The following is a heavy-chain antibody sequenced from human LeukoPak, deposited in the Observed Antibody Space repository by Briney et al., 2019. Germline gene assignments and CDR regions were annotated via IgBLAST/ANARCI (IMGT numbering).Heavy chain of an antibody. D-gene: IGHD1-1*01. CDR2: ISGDGSIT. J-gene: IGHJ4*02. Sequence: GGSLRLSCAASGFTISGYWMHWVRQAPGRGLVWVSRISGDGSITAYADSVKGRFTISRDNAKNTLYLQMTNLRVEDTGVYYCTRGTNDWPGVDYWGQGTLVTVSS. CDR1: GFTISGYW. V-gene: IGHV3-74*01. CDR3: TRGTNDWPGVDY.